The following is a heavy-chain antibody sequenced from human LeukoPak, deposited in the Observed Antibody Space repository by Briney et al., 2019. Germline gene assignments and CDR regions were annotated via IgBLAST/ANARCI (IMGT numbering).Heavy chain of an antibody. CDR2: ISAYNGNT. CDR1: GYTFTSYG. J-gene: IGHJ5*02. CDR3: ARGVGYCSGGSCFNWFDP. D-gene: IGHD2-15*01. Sequence: ASVKVSCKASGYTFTSYGISWVRQAPGQGLEWMGWISAYNGNTNYAQKLQGRVTMTTDTSTSTAYMELRSLRSDDTTVYYCARGVGYCSGGSCFNWFDPWGQGTLVTVSS. V-gene: IGHV1-18*04.